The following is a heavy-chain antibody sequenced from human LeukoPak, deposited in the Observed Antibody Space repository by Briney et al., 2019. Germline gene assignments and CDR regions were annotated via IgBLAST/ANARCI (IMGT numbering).Heavy chain of an antibody. J-gene: IGHJ1*01. V-gene: IGHV1-18*01. CDR1: GYRFTSYG. D-gene: IGHD4-17*01. CDR3: CRSGGDSPKHFQH. Sequence: ASVKVSCKASGYRFTSYGINWVRQAPGQGLEWMGGISADNGNTDYAQKLQGRVTMTTDTSTSTAYMELRSLRSDDTAVYYCCRSGGDSPKHFQHWGQGTLVTVSS. CDR2: ISADNGNT.